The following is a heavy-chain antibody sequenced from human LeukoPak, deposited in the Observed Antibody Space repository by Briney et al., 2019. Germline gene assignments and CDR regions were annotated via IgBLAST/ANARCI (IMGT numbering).Heavy chain of an antibody. CDR2: INHSGST. D-gene: IGHD1-26*01. CDR3: VRDPVGGSTIFDC. CDR1: GVSFSGYY. J-gene: IGHJ4*02. Sequence: SETLSLTCAVYGVSFSGYYWSWIRQPPGKGLEWIGEINHSGSTNYNPSLKSRVTISVDTSKNQFSLQLSSVTPEDTAVYYCVRDPVGGSTIFDCWGQGTLVTVSS. V-gene: IGHV4-34*01.